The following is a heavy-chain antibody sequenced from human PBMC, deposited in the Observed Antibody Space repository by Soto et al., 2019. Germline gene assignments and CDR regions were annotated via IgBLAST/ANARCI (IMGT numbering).Heavy chain of an antibody. CDR3: ARGSGTYDFWSGYYYTWFDP. CDR2: IGTAGDT. D-gene: IGHD3-3*01. Sequence: EVQLVESGGGLVQPGGSLRLSCAASGFTFSSYDMHWVRQATGKGLEWVSAIGTAGDTYYPGSVKGRFTISRENAKNSLYLHMNSLRAGDTAVYYCARGSGTYDFWSGYYYTWFDPWGQGTLVTVSS. V-gene: IGHV3-13*01. J-gene: IGHJ5*02. CDR1: GFTFSSYD.